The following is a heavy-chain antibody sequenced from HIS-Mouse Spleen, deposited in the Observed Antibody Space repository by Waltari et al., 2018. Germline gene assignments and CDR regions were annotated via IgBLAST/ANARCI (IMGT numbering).Heavy chain of an antibody. Sequence: QLQLQESGPGLVKPSETLSLTCTVSGGSISSSSYYWGWVRQPPGKGLGWIGSSYYSGRTYYNPYLKSRVTISVDTSKNQFSLKLSSGTAADTAVYYCAREIPYSSSWYDWYFDLWGRGTLVTVSS. D-gene: IGHD6-13*01. CDR1: GGSISSSSYY. J-gene: IGHJ2*01. CDR3: AREIPYSSSWYDWYFDL. V-gene: IGHV4-39*07. CDR2: SYYSGRT.